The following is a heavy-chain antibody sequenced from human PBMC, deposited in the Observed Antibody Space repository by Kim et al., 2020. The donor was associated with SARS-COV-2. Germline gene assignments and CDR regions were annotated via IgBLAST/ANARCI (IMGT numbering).Heavy chain of an antibody. J-gene: IGHJ6*02. V-gene: IGHV1-58*01. Sequence: EQKFQERVTITRDMSTSTAYMELSSLRSEDTAVYYCAAEGGDLTVHGMDVWGQGTTVTVSS. CDR3: AAEGGDLTVHGMDV. D-gene: IGHD2-21*02.